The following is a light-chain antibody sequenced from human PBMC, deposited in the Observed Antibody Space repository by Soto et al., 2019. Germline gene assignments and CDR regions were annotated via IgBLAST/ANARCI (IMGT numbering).Light chain of an antibody. J-gene: IGLJ2*01. CDR2: EVS. CDR3: SSYTSSRTVV. V-gene: IGLV2-14*01. Sequence: QLVLTQPASVSGSPGQSITISCTGTSSDVGGYKYVSWYQQYPGKAPKLMIYEVSNRPSGVSNRFSGSKSGNTASLTISGLQAEDEADYYCSSYTSSRTVVFGGGTKLTVL. CDR1: SSDVGGYKY.